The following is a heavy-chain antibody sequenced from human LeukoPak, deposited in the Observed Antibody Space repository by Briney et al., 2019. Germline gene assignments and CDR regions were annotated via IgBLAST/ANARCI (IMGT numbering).Heavy chain of an antibody. CDR2: INWNGGST. D-gene: IGHD3-9*01. J-gene: IGHJ6*03. CDR1: GFTFDDYG. V-gene: IGHV3-20*04. Sequence: GGSLRLSCAASGFTFDDYGMGWVRQAPGKGLEWVSGINWNGGSTGYADSVKGRFTISRDNAKNSLYLQMNSLRAEDTALYYCAREVELVISKSPNYYYYYYMDVWGKGTTVTVSS. CDR3: AREVELVISKSPNYYYYYYMDV.